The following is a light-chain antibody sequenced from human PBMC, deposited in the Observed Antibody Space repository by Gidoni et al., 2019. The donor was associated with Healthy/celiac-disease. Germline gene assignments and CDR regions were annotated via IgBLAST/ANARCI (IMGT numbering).Light chain of an antibody. V-gene: IGKV1-5*03. CDR1: QSISSW. J-gene: IGKJ4*01. CDR2: KAS. Sequence: DIQMTQSPSTLSASVGDRVTITCRASQSISSWLAWYQQKPGKAPKLLIYKASSLESGVPSRFSGSGSGTGFTLTISSLQPDDFATYYCQQLLTFGGGTKVEIK. CDR3: QQLLT.